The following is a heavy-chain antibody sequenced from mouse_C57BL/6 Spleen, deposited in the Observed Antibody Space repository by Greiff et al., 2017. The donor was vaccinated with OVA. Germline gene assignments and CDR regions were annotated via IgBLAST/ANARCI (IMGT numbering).Heavy chain of an antibody. Sequence: QVQLQQPGAELVRPGSSVKLSCKASGYTFTSYWMHWVKQRPIQGLEWIGNIDPSDSETHYNQKFKDKATLTVDKSSSTAYMQLSSLTSEDSAVYYCARGYYGSSTWFAYWGQETLVTVSA. V-gene: IGHV1-52*01. CDR1: GYTFTSYW. CDR2: IDPSDSET. D-gene: IGHD1-1*01. J-gene: IGHJ3*01. CDR3: ARGYYGSSTWFAY.